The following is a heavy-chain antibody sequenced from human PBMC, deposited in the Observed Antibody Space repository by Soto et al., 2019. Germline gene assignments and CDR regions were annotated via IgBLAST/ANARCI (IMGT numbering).Heavy chain of an antibody. CDR2: IYSADNT. CDR3: VKGEYYYDGSGYYPLDY. Sequence: GGSLRLSCAASGLSVISNDMSWVRQAPGKGLECVSIIYSADNTFYVDSVKGRFIISRDNSKNTVYLQMNSLRADDTAVYYCVKGEYYYDGSGYYPLDYWGQETLVTVSS. CDR1: GLSVISND. V-gene: IGHV3-66*01. J-gene: IGHJ4*02. D-gene: IGHD3-22*01.